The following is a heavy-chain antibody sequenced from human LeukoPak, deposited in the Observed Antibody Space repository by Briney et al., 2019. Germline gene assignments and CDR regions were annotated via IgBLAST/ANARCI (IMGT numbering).Heavy chain of an antibody. CDR3: ARKPVPTLFGFDY. Sequence: PSETLSLTCTVSGGSISSYYWSWIRQPAGKGLEWIGRIYTSGSTNYNPSLKSRVTISVDKSKNQFSLRLSSVTAADTAVYYCARKPVPTLFGFDYWGQGTLVTVSS. CDR1: GGSISSYY. D-gene: IGHD3-3*01. J-gene: IGHJ4*02. CDR2: IYTSGST. V-gene: IGHV4-4*07.